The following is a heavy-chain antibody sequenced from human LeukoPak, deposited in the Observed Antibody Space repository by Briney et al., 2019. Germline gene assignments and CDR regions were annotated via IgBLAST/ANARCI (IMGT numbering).Heavy chain of an antibody. D-gene: IGHD4-17*01. Sequence: SETLSLTCAVYGGSFSGYYWSWIRQPPGKGLEWIGEINHSGSTNYNPSLKSRVTISVDTSKNQFSLKLSSVTAADTAVYYCARHHDYEGFDYWGQGTLVTVSS. CDR1: GGSFSGYY. CDR3: ARHHDYEGFDY. J-gene: IGHJ4*02. V-gene: IGHV4-34*01. CDR2: INHSGST.